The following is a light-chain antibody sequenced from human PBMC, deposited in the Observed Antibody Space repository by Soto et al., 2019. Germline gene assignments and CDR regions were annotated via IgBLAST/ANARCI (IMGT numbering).Light chain of an antibody. CDR3: ERTSDAPPFT. Sequence: DIQLTQSPSSLSASVGDRVTITCRVSQGISSYLNWYRQKPGKVPKLLIYSASNLQSGVPSRFGVTGCVTDFTLSISSLEPEDVATYYGERTSDAPPFTFGPGTKVDIK. CDR2: SAS. CDR1: QGISSY. V-gene: IGKV1-27*01. J-gene: IGKJ3*01.